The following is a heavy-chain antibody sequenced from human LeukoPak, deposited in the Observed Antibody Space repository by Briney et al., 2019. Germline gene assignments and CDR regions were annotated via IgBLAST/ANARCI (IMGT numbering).Heavy chain of an antibody. CDR3: ARDGIAAAGTSWGYYYYMDV. V-gene: IGHV3-21*01. CDR2: ISTSSRYI. Sequence: GGSLRLSCGAPGFTFSSYSMNWGRQAAGKGLQWVSSISTSSRYIYYADSVKGRFTISRDNAKNSLYLQMNSLRAEDTAVYYCARDGIAAAGTSWGYYYYMDVWGKGTTVTVSS. D-gene: IGHD6-13*01. CDR1: GFTFSSYS. J-gene: IGHJ6*03.